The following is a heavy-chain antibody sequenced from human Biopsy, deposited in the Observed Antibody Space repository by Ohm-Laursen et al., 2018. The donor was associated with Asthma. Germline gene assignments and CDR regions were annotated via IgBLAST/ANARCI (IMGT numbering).Heavy chain of an antibody. CDR3: ARAVDYSHYYGIDV. V-gene: IGHV1-18*01. CDR2: SSVYNGNT. CDR1: GYTFNSAG. Sequence: GASVKVSCKTSGYTFNSAGIAWVRQAPGQGLEWMGWSSVYNGNTKVAQKLQDRVTMITDTSTSTAYMELRSLRSDDTAVYFCARAVDYSHYYGIDVWGQGTTVTV. D-gene: IGHD3-10*01. J-gene: IGHJ6*02.